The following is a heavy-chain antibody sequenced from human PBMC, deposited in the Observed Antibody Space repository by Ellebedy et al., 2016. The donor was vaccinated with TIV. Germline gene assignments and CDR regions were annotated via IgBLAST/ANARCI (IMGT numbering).Heavy chain of an antibody. CDR1: GFTFSSSG. V-gene: IGHV3-21*01. Sequence: GESLKISCAASGFTFSSSGMHWVRQAPGKGLEWVSGISGSGGSTYYAESVKGRFSISRDNAKNSLYLQMNSLRAEDTAVYYCARDPGYYYYGMDVWGQGTTVTVSS. J-gene: IGHJ6*02. CDR3: ARDPGYYYYGMDV. CDR2: ISGSGGST.